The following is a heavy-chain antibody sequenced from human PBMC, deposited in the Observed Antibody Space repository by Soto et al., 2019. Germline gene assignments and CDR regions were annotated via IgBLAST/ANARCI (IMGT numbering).Heavy chain of an antibody. Sequence: GASVKFSCKASGYTFTSYAMHWVRQAPGQRLEWMGWINAYNGNTKYAQKLQGRVTMTTDTSTSTAYMELRSLRSDDTAVYYCARIFFRGRAGQYYYDSSGYYRYWGQGTLVTVSS. CDR1: GYTFTSYA. V-gene: IGHV1-3*01. CDR2: INAYNGNT. J-gene: IGHJ4*02. D-gene: IGHD3-22*01. CDR3: ARIFFRGRAGQYYYDSSGYYRY.